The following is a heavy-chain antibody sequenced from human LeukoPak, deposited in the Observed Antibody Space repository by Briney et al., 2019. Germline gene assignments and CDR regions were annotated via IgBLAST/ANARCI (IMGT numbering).Heavy chain of an antibody. CDR1: GYTLTGYY. CDR2: INPNSGGT. J-gene: IGHJ6*03. V-gene: IGHV1-2*02. CDR3: ARDGQEYSRVYYYYYMDV. Sequence: ASVRVSCKASGYTLTGYYLHWVRQAPGQGLEWMRWINPNSGGTNYAQKFQGRVTMTRDTSISTAYMELSRLRSDDTAVYYCARDGQEYSRVYYYYYMDVWGKGTTVTVSS. D-gene: IGHD6-6*01.